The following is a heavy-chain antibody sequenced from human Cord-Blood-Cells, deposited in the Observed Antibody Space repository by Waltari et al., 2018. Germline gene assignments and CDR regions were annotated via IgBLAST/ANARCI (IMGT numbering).Heavy chain of an antibody. V-gene: IGHV1-69*01. CDR2: IIPIFGTA. J-gene: IGHJ4*02. CDR3: ARSLRWERVFDY. CDR1: GGTFSRYA. Sequence: VQLVQSAAEVKKPGSSVKFSCKASGGTFSRYAISWLGQAPGQGLEWLGGIIPIFGTANYAQKFQGRVTITADESTSTAYMERSSLRAEDTAVYYCARSLRWERVFDYWGQGTLVTVSS. D-gene: IGHD4-17*01.